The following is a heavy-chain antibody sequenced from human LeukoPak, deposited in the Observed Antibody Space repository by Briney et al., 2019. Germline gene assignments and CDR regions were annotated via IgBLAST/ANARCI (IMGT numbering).Heavy chain of an antibody. CDR2: ISSGSSVI. CDR1: GVIFSSYS. D-gene: IGHD4/OR15-4a*01. J-gene: IGHJ6*03. CDR3: AKFDYGPSYYSMDV. V-gene: IGHV3-21*01. Sequence: AGSLRLSCAASGVIFSSYSMNWVRQAPGQGLEWVSYISSGSSVIYYADSAKDRFTISRDNAKNSLYLQMNSLRAEDTGVYYCAKFDYGPSYYSMDVWGKGTTVTVSS.